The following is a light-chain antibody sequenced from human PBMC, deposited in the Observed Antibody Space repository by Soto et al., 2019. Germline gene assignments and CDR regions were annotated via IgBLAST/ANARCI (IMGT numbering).Light chain of an antibody. V-gene: IGKV3-11*01. J-gene: IGKJ5*01. Sequence: ETVLTQSPATLSLSPGERATLSCRASQSVSRFLAWYQQKPGQAPRLLIYDASNRATGIPSRFSGSGSGTDFTLTISSLEPEDLAVYYCKQSGNWPPITFGQGTRLDIK. CDR2: DAS. CDR1: QSVSRF. CDR3: KQSGNWPPIT.